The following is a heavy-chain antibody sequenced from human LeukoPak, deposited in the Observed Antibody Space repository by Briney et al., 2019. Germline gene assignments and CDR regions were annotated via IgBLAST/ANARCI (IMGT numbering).Heavy chain of an antibody. V-gene: IGHV1-2*02. CDR3: VRDSRSPLQDLDY. J-gene: IGHJ4*02. D-gene: IGHD4-11*01. CDR1: GYTFTGYY. Sequence: GASVKVSCKASGYTFTGYYMHWVRQAPGQGLEWMGWINPNSGGTNYAQNFQGRVTMTRDTSISTAYMELISLRSDDTALYYCVRDSRSPLQDLDYWGQGTLVTVSS. CDR2: INPNSGGT.